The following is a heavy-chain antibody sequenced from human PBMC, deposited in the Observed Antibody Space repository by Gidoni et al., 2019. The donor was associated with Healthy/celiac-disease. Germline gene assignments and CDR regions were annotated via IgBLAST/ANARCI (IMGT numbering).Heavy chain of an antibody. CDR3: ARGMVRGVTHYYGMDV. Sequence: QVQLQESGPGLVKPSETLSLSCTVSGGSIRSYYWGWIRQPPGKGLEWIGYIYYSGSTNYNPSLKSRVTISVDTSKNQFSLKLSSVTAADTAVYYCARGMVRGVTHYYGMDVWGQGTTVTVSS. CDR2: IYYSGST. J-gene: IGHJ6*02. V-gene: IGHV4-59*01. D-gene: IGHD3-10*01. CDR1: GGSIRSYY.